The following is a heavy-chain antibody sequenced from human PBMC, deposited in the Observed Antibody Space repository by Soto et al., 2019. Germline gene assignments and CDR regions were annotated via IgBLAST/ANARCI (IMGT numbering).Heavy chain of an antibody. J-gene: IGHJ5*02. D-gene: IGHD3-10*01. CDR3: ARTITMVRGVIYGNWFDP. Sequence: KPSETLSLTCTVSGGSISSGDYYWSWIRRPPGKGLEWIGYIYYSGSTYYNPSLKSRVTISVDTSKNQFSLKLSSVTAADTAVYYCARTITMVRGVIYGNWFDPWGQGTLVTVSS. CDR1: GGSISSGDYY. CDR2: IYYSGST. V-gene: IGHV4-30-4*01.